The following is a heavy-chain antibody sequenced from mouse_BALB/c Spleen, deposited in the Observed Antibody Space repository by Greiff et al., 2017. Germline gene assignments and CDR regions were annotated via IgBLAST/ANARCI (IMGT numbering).Heavy chain of an antibody. CDR3: ARSKLGRRYFDY. D-gene: IGHD4-1*01. CDR2: INPSTGYT. CDR1: GYTFTSYW. Sequence: QVQLQQPGAELVRPGASVKLSCKASGYTFTSYWMHWVKQRPGQGLEWIGYINPSTGYTEYNQKFKDKATLTADKSSSTAYMQLSSLTSEDSAVYYCARSKLGRRYFDYWGQGTTLTVSS. J-gene: IGHJ2*01. V-gene: IGHV1-7*01.